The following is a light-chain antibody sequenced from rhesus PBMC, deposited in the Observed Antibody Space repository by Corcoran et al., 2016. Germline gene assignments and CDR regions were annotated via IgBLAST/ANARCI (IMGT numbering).Light chain of an antibody. J-gene: IGKJ2*01. V-gene: IGKV1-25*01. Sequence: DIQMTQSPSSLSASVGDRVTITCRASQGITNDLAWYQQKPGETPKLLIYEASSLQSGIPSRFRGSGSGTALTLTISSLQSEDFATYYCQHYYGTPYSFGQGTKVEIK. CDR2: EAS. CDR1: QGITND. CDR3: QHYYGTPYS.